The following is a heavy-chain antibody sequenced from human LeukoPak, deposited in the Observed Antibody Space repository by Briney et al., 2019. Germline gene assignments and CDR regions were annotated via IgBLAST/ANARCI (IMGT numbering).Heavy chain of an antibody. V-gene: IGHV3-30*18. Sequence: GRSLRLSCAASGFTFSSRGMHWVRQAPGKGLEWVAVISYDGSNKYYEDSVKGRFTISRDNSKNTLYLQMNSLRAEDTAVYYCAKGGYGPAGLGAFDIWGQGTMVTVSS. J-gene: IGHJ3*02. D-gene: IGHD3-10*01. CDR2: ISYDGSNK. CDR3: AKGGYGPAGLGAFDI. CDR1: GFTFSSRG.